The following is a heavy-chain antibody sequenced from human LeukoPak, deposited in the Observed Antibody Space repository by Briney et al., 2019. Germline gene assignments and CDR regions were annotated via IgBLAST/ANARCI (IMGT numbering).Heavy chain of an antibody. V-gene: IGHV3-30*03. CDR3: APRPRYCSSTSCP. CDR2: ISYDGSNT. D-gene: IGHD2-2*01. CDR1: GFTFSSYG. Sequence: GGSLRLSCAASGFTFSSYGMHWVRQAPGKGLEWVAVISYDGSNTYYADSVKGRFTISRDNAKNSLYLQMNSLRAEDTALYYCAPRPRYCSSTSCPWGQGTLASVSS. J-gene: IGHJ5*02.